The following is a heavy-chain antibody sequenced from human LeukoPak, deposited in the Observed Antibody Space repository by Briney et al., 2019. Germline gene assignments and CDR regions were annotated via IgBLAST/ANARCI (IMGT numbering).Heavy chain of an antibody. CDR1: GGSISSYY. J-gene: IGHJ3*02. CDR3: ARWEGPGELFDI. CDR2: IYTSGST. V-gene: IGHV4-4*07. Sequence: SETLSLTCTVSGGSISSYYCSWIQQPAGKVLEWIGRIYTSGSTNYNPSLKSRVTMSVDTSKNQFSLKLSSVTAADTAVYYCARWEGPGELFDIWGQGTMVTVSS. D-gene: IGHD1-26*01.